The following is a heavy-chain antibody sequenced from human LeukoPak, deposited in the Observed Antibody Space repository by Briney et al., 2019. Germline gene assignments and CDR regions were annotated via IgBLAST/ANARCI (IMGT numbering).Heavy chain of an antibody. CDR1: GGTFSSYA. V-gene: IGHV1-69*05. J-gene: IGHJ6*03. Sequence: SVKVSCKASGGTFSSYAISWVRQAPGQGLEWMGGIIPIFGTANYAQKFQGRATITTDESTSTAYMELRSLRSEDTAVYYCAKGDHYDFWSGYYADYYYYYMDVWGKGTTVTVSS. D-gene: IGHD3-3*01. CDR3: AKGDHYDFWSGYYADYYYYYMDV. CDR2: IIPIFGTA.